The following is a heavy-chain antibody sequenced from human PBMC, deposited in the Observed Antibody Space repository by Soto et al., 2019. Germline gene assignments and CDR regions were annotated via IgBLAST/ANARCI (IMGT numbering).Heavy chain of an antibody. Sequence: QVQLVQSGAEVKKPGSSVKVSCKASGGTFSSYAISCVRQAPGQGLEWTGGIIPIFGTADYAQKFQGRVTITADESTSTAYMELSSLRSEDTAVYYCACTVSNYYYYGMDVWGQGTTVTVSS. J-gene: IGHJ6*02. CDR3: ACTVSNYYYYGMDV. CDR1: GGTFSSYA. D-gene: IGHD2-8*01. V-gene: IGHV1-69*12. CDR2: IIPIFGTA.